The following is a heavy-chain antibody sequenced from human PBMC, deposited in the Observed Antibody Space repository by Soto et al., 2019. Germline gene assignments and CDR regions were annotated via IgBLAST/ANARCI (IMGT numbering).Heavy chain of an antibody. V-gene: IGHV1-18*01. D-gene: IGHD6-19*01. CDR2: IRAYNGNT. Sequence: QVQLVQSGAEVKKPGASVKVSCKASDYTFTSYGISWVRQAPGQGLEWMGGIRAYNGNTNYAQKLQGRVTMSTDTSKRTAYMELTSLRSDDTAVYYCTRGAGGSGWNNRFDPWGQGTLLTVST. CDR1: DYTFTSYG. J-gene: IGHJ5*02. CDR3: TRGAGGSGWNNRFDP.